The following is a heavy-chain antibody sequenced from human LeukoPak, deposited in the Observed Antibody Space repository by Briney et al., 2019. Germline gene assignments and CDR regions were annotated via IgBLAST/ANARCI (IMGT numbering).Heavy chain of an antibody. Sequence: SETLSLTCTVSGGSISSSSYYWGWIRQPPGKGLEWIGSIYYSGSTYYNPSLKSRVTISVDTSKNQFSLKLSSVTAADTAVYYCATLLTLIDNDYWGQGTLVTVSS. V-gene: IGHV4-39*01. CDR2: IYYSGST. CDR3: ATLLTLIDNDY. CDR1: GGSISSSSYY. J-gene: IGHJ4*02.